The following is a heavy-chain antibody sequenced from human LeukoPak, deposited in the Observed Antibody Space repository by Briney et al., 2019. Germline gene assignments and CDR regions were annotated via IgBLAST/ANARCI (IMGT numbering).Heavy chain of an antibody. CDR2: IYYSGST. V-gene: IGHV4-59*01. D-gene: IGHD6-19*01. Sequence: SETLSLTCTVSGGSISSYYWSWTRQPPGKGLEWIGYIYYSGSTNYNPSLKSRVTISVDTSKNQFSLKLSSVTAADTAVYYCARIAVAGTDWFDPWGQGTLVTVSS. CDR3: ARIAVAGTDWFDP. J-gene: IGHJ5*02. CDR1: GGSISSYY.